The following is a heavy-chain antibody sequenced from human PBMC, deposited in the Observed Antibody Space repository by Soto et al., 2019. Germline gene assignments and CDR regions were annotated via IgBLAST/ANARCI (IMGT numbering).Heavy chain of an antibody. Sequence: SETLSLTCTVSGGSISGYYWSWIRQPPGEGLEWIAYIYYSGSSNSNPSLKSRVTISVDTSKNQFSLKLSSVTAADTAVYYCARGGWRHIDYWGQGTLVTVSS. CDR3: ARGGWRHIDY. CDR1: GGSISGYY. D-gene: IGHD3-3*01. J-gene: IGHJ4*02. V-gene: IGHV4-59*08. CDR2: IYYSGSS.